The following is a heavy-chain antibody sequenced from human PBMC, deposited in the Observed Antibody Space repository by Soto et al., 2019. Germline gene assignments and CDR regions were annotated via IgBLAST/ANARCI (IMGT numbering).Heavy chain of an antibody. CDR2: IDPSDSYT. CDR1: GYSFTSYW. V-gene: IGHV5-10-1*01. Sequence: GESLKISCKGSGYSFTSYWISWVRQMPGKGLEWMGRIDPSDSYTNYSPSFQGHVTISADKSISTAYLQWSSLKASDTAMYYCARRTGLSSLGYYYYGMDVWGQGTTVTVSS. CDR3: ARRTGLSSLGYYYYGMDV. D-gene: IGHD6-6*01. J-gene: IGHJ6*02.